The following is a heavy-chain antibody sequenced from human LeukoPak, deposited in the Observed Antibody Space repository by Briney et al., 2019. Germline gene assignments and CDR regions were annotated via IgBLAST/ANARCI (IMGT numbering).Heavy chain of an antibody. CDR3: ARGPNYYDSSGHIDY. J-gene: IGHJ4*02. D-gene: IGHD3-22*01. V-gene: IGHV1-2*02. CDR2: INPHSGGT. CDR1: GYTFTDYY. Sequence: ASVKVSCKASGYTFTDYYMHWVRQAPGQGLEWMGWINPHSGGTDHAQKFQGRVTMTRNTSISTAYMELSSLRSEDTAVYYCARGPNYYDSSGHIDYWGQGTLVTVSS.